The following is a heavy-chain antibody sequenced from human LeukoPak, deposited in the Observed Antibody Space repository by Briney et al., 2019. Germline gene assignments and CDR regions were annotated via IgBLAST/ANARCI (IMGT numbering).Heavy chain of an antibody. CDR3: ARVGGSMVRGPYFDY. J-gene: IGHJ4*02. D-gene: IGHD3-10*01. CDR2: ISSSSSTI. Sequence: PRGSLRLSCAASGFTFSSYSMNWVRQAPGKGLEWVSYISSSSSTIYYADSVKGRFTISRDNAKNSLYLQMNSLRAEDTAVYYCARVGGSMVRGPYFDYWGQGTLVTVSS. V-gene: IGHV3-48*01. CDR1: GFTFSSYS.